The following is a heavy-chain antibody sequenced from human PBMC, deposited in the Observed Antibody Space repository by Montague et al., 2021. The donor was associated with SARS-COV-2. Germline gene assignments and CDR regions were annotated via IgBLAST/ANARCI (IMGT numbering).Heavy chain of an antibody. CDR1: GFTFSGYY. D-gene: IGHD3-9*01. V-gene: IGHV3-11*03. CDR2: ISSSSSYT. J-gene: IGHJ4*02. Sequence: SLRLSCAASGFTFSGYYMSWIRQAPGKGLEWVSYISSSSSYTNYADSVKGRFTISRDNAKNSLYLQMNSLRAEDTAVYYCARQGRYFDWLLMARGHQRTEGVDYWGQGTLVTVSS. CDR3: ARQGRYFDWLLMARGHQRTEGVDY.